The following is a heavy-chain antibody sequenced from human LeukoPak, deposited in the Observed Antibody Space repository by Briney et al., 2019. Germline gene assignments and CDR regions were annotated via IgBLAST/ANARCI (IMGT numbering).Heavy chain of an antibody. D-gene: IGHD3-3*01. J-gene: IGHJ5*02. CDR2: ISAYNGNT. Sequence: WASVKVSCKASGYTFTSYGISWVRQAPGQGLEWMGWISAYNGNTNYAQKLQGRVTMTTDTSTSTAYMELRSLRSDDTAVYYWAKVITHNYDFWSGLSNPNWFDPWGQGTLVTVSS. CDR1: GYTFTSYG. V-gene: IGHV1-18*01. CDR3: AKVITHNYDFWSGLSNPNWFDP.